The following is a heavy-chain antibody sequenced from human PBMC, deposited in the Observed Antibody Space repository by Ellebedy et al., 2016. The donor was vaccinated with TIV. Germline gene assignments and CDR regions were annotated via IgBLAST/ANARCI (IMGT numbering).Heavy chain of an antibody. CDR1: GGSISSSSYY. CDR2: IYYSGST. CDR3: ARTPPYYYDSSGYNNAFDI. V-gene: IGHV4-39*01. J-gene: IGHJ3*02. D-gene: IGHD3-22*01. Sequence: SETLSLTXTVSGGSISSSSYYWGWIRQPPGKGLEWIGSIYYSGSTYYNPSLKSRVTISVDTSKNQFSLKLSSVTAADTAVYYCARTPPYYYDSSGYNNAFDIWGQGTMVTVSS.